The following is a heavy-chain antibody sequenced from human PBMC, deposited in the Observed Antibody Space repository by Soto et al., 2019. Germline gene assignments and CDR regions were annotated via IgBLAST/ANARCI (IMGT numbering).Heavy chain of an antibody. CDR1: GGSISVYW. CDR2: IYHSGST. D-gene: IGHD2-21*02. V-gene: IGHV4-59*12. CDR3: ATFCTGDCDSISYAFSV. J-gene: IGHJ3*01. Sequence: SETLSLTCTVSGGSISVYWWSWIRQTPENVLEWIGEIYHSGSTNYNPSLKSRVTISVDKSKNQFSLKLSSVTAADTAIYFFATFCTGDCDSISYAFSVWAHGTMVTVSS.